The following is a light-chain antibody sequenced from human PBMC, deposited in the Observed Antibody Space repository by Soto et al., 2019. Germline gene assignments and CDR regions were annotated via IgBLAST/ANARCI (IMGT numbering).Light chain of an antibody. CDR1: QDIHIY. Sequence: AIRMTQSPPSMSASTGDGVNITCRASQDIHIYLAWYQQKPGGAPKVLISGASTLRSGVPSRFSGSGSGTEFALTIRSLQAEDFATYYCQQYYSYPYTFGQGTKLDIK. CDR3: QQYYSYPYT. J-gene: IGKJ2*01. V-gene: IGKV1-8*01. CDR2: GAS.